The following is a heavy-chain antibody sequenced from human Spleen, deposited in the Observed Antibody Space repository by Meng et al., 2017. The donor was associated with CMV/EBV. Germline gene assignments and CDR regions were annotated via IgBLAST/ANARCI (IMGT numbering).Heavy chain of an antibody. CDR2: ISSSGLTI. Sequence: GESLKISCVASGFTFTPYSMNWVRQAPGKGLEWISYISSSGLTIHYADSVKGRFTISRDNAQNSLFLQINSLRVDDTAMYYCAREHDAVAHDFWGQGTLVTVS. V-gene: IGHV3-48*04. J-gene: IGHJ4*02. CDR3: AREHDAVAHDF. D-gene: IGHD6-19*01. CDR1: GFTFTPYS.